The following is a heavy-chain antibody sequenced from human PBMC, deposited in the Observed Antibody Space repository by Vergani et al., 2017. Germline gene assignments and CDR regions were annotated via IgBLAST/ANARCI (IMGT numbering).Heavy chain of an antibody. CDR3: ARHKEQLVPGNYYYYYYMDV. CDR1: GGSIRSTFYY. CDR2: IYYSGST. V-gene: IGHV4-39*01. J-gene: IGHJ6*03. Sequence: QLQLQESDPGPVKPSETLSLTCTVSGGSIRSTFYYWGWIRQPPGKGLEWIGTIYYSGSTYYNPSLKSRVTISVDTSKNQFSLKLNSVTAADTAVYYCARHKEQLVPGNYYYYYYMDVWGKGTTVTVSS. D-gene: IGHD6-13*01.